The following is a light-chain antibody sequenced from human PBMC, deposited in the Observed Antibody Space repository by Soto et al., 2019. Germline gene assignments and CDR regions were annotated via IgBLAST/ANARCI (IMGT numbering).Light chain of an antibody. CDR3: QQLDDSQWT. J-gene: IGKJ1*01. CDR2: GVS. Sequence: EIMLTQSPGTLSLTPGERATLYCRSSQTVNANFLAWYQQKPGQAPRLLIYGVSNRAPGIPDRFSGSGSGTDFTLTISRLEPEDFAIYYCQQLDDSQWTFGQGTKVDI. V-gene: IGKV3-20*01. CDR1: QTVNANF.